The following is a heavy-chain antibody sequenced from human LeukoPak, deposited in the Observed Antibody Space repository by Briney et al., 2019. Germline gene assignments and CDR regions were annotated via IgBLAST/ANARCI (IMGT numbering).Heavy chain of an antibody. CDR1: GGSISNYY. Sequence: SETLSLTCVVSGGSISNYYWSWIRQPPGKGLEWIGCIYYSGTTTYNPSLKSRVTMSVDTSKNQFSLRLSSVTAADTAVYYCARGVYIAAAQYGYWGQGTLVTVSS. CDR2: IYYSGTT. J-gene: IGHJ4*02. CDR3: ARGVYIAAAQYGY. V-gene: IGHV4-59*01. D-gene: IGHD6-13*01.